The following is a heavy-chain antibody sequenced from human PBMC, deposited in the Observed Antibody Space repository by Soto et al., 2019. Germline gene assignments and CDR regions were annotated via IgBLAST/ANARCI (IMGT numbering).Heavy chain of an antibody. CDR2: IISSSDYI. CDR3: ARCNFDILTGYYAFDI. V-gene: IGHV3-21*04. D-gene: IGHD3-9*01. J-gene: IGHJ3*02. CDR1: GFTFSTYS. Sequence: PGGSLRLSCAASGFTFSTYSMNWVRQAPGKGLEWVSSIISSSDYIYYADSVKGRFTISRDNAKNSLYLQMNSLRAEDTAVYYCARCNFDILTGYYAFDIWGQGTMVTVSS.